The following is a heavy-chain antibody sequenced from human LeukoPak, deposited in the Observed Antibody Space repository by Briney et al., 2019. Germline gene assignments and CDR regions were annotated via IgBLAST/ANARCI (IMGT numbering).Heavy chain of an antibody. V-gene: IGHV3-23*01. CDR1: GFTPSSYA. Sequence: PGGSLRLSCAASGFTPSSYAMSLVRQATGKGLEWVSAISGSGGSTYYADSVKGRFTISRDNSKNTLYLQMNSLRAEDTAVYYCAKEGPGYGGNPGNWGQGTLVTVSS. D-gene: IGHD4-23*01. CDR3: AKEGPGYGGNPGN. J-gene: IGHJ4*02. CDR2: ISGSGGST.